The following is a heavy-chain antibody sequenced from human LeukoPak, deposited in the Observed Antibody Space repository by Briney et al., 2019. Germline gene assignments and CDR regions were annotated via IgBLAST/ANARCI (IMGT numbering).Heavy chain of an antibody. Sequence: GGSLTLSCAASGFTFSSYGMHWVRQAPGKGLEWVAVISYDGSNKYHADSVKGRFTISRDNSKNTLYLQMNSLRAEDTAVYYCAKDLGYCSGGSCYRFDYWGQGTLVTVSS. V-gene: IGHV3-30*18. J-gene: IGHJ4*02. CDR1: GFTFSSYG. D-gene: IGHD2-15*01. CDR2: ISYDGSNK. CDR3: AKDLGYCSGGSCYRFDY.